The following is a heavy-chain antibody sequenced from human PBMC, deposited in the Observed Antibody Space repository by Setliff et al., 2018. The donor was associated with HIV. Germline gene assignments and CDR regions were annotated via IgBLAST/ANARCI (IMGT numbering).Heavy chain of an antibody. CDR1: GGSISSSSYY. D-gene: IGHD6-19*01. Sequence: SETLSLTCTVSGGSISSSSYYWGWIRQPPGKGLEWIGSIYYSGGTYYNPSLKSRVTTSVEKSKNQFSLKLSSVTAADTAVDYCATIGRRGCFIDYWGQGTLVTVSS. CDR2: IYYSGGT. V-gene: IGHV4-39*01. CDR3: ATIGRRGCFIDY. J-gene: IGHJ4*02.